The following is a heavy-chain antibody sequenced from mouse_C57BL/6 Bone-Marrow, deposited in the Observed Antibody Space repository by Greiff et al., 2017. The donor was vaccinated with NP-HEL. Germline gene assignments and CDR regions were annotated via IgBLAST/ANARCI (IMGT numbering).Heavy chain of an antibody. V-gene: IGHV1-64*01. CDR3: ARLHYYGSSPADY. Sequence: VQLQQPGAELVKPGASVKLSCKASGYTFTSYWMHWVKQRPGQGLEWIGMIHPNSGSTNYNEKLKSKATLTVDKSSSTAYMQLSSLTSEDSAVYYCARLHYYGSSPADYWGQGTTLTVSS. D-gene: IGHD1-1*01. J-gene: IGHJ2*01. CDR1: GYTFTSYW. CDR2: IHPNSGST.